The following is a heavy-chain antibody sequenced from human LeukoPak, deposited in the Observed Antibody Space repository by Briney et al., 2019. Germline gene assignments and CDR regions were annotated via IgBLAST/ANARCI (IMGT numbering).Heavy chain of an antibody. V-gene: IGHV3-53*01. CDR1: GFSVSSTY. CDR2: MYSHGLT. CDR3: VRDIGSYPPEK. Sequence: GGSLRLSCAASGFSVSSTYMSWVRQAPGKGLEWVSLMYSHGLTSYGDSVRGRFTISRDTSRNTLHLQMNSLRAEDTAIYYCVRDIGSYPPEKWGQGTLVTVSS. D-gene: IGHD1-26*01. J-gene: IGHJ4*02.